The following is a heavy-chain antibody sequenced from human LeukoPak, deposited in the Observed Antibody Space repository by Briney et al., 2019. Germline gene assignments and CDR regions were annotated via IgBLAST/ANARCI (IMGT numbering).Heavy chain of an antibody. CDR2: IIPIFGTA. CDR1: GGSFSSHA. Sequence: SVKVSCKASGGSFSSHAINWVRQAPGQGLEWMGGIIPIFGTANYAQKFQDRVTITAVESMSTVYMELSSLRSEDTAVYYCARGWLAESTVVTPYNYWGQGTLVTVSS. CDR3: ARGWLAESTVVTPYNY. D-gene: IGHD4-23*01. J-gene: IGHJ4*02. V-gene: IGHV1-69*13.